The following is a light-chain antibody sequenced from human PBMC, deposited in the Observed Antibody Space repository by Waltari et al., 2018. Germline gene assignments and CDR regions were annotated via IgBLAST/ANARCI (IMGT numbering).Light chain of an antibody. Sequence: EIVLTQSPGTLSLSPGERDTLSCRASQSISSHLAWYHQKPGQPPRLLICDASKRATGIPARFSGSGSGTDFTLTISSLEPEDFAVYYCQQPPLTFGGGTKVEI. CDR1: QSISSH. V-gene: IGKV3-11*01. J-gene: IGKJ4*01. CDR2: DAS. CDR3: QQPPLT.